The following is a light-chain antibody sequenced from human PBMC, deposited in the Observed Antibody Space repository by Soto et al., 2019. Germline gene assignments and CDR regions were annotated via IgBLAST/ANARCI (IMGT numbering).Light chain of an antibody. J-gene: IGLJ1*01. CDR1: SSDIGAYNY. CDR3: FSFTTDWTHV. Sequence: QPVLTQPASVSGSPGQSITISCTGSSSDIGAYNYVSWFQQYPGKAPKLIISEVSNRPSGVSNRFSGSKSGTAASLTISGLQTEDEADYFCFSFTTDWTHVFGTGTKGTVL. V-gene: IGLV2-14*01. CDR2: EVS.